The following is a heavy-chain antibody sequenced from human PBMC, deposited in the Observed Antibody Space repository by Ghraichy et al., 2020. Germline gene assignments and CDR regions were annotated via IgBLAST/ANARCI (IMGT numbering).Heavy chain of an antibody. CDR3: ARGFRDCSGGSCYFDY. J-gene: IGHJ4*02. V-gene: IGHV4-34*01. CDR1: GGSFSGYY. CDR2: ISHSGST. D-gene: IGHD2-15*01. Sequence: SETLSLTCAVYGGSFSGYYWSWIRQPPGKGLEWIGEISHSGSTNYNPSLKSRVTISVDTSKNQFSLKLSSVTAADTAVYYCARGFRDCSGGSCYFDYWGQGTLVTVSS.